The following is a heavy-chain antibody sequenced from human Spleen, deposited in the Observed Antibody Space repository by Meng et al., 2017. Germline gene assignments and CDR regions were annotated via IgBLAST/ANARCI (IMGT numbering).Heavy chain of an antibody. CDR1: GGSISSGGYY. CDR3: ARDVSSLAEAGSVIYDDDYGMDV. J-gene: IGHJ6*02. CDR2: IYYSGST. V-gene: IGHV4-31*03. D-gene: IGHD6-13*01. Sequence: SETLSPTCTVSGGSISSGGYYWSWIRQHPGKGLEWIGYIYYSGSTDYNPSLKSRVTISVDTSKNQFSLNLRSVTAADTAVYYCARDVSSLAEAGSVIYDDDYGMDVWGQGTTVTVSS.